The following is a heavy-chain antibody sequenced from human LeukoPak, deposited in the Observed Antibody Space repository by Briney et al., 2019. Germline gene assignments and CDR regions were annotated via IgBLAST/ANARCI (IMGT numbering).Heavy chain of an antibody. Sequence: GGSLRLSCVVSGFTVNSNYMSWVRQAPGKGLEWVSVIYSGGTTNYADSVKGRFIVYRDNSKNTLYLQMNSLRVEDTAVYYCAGKVTTGYWGQGTLVTVSS. J-gene: IGHJ4*02. CDR1: GFTVNSNY. D-gene: IGHD4-17*01. V-gene: IGHV3-66*01. CDR2: IYSGGTT. CDR3: AGKVTTGY.